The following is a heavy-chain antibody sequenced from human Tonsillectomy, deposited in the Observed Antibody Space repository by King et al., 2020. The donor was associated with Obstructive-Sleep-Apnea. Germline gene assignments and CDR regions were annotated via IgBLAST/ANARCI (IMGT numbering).Heavy chain of an antibody. CDR2: IYPGDSDT. CDR1: GYSFTSYW. V-gene: IGHV5-51*01. Sequence: MGKSGEEVKKPGESLKISCKGSGYSFTSYWIGWVRQMPGKGLEWMGIIYPGDSDTRYSPSFQGQVTISADKSISTAYLQWSSLKASDTAMYYCARQAVTTDARYYFDYWGQGTLVTVSS. D-gene: IGHD4-17*01. CDR3: ARQAVTTDARYYFDY. J-gene: IGHJ4*02.